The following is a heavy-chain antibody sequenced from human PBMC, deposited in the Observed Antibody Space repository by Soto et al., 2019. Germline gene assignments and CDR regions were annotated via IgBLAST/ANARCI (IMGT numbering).Heavy chain of an antibody. CDR3: ARGKGSSIIDWFDP. V-gene: IGHV3-23*01. Sequence: EVQMLESGGGLVQPGGSLRLSCAASGFIFSNYAVAWVRQVPGKGLEWVSTVTGGDVTIYADSVKGRFTIPGDNSKNMWYLQMHSLRAEDTAVYYCARGKGSSIIDWFDPWGQGTLLTVSS. CDR2: VTGGDVT. D-gene: IGHD3-10*01. CDR1: GFIFSNYA. J-gene: IGHJ5*02.